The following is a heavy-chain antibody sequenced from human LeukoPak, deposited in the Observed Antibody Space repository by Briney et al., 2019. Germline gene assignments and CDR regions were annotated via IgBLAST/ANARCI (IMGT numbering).Heavy chain of an antibody. CDR1: GGSISRGSYY. CDR2: IYTSGST. CDR3: ARAGYCSSTSCPPGFDY. Sequence: SQTLSLTCTVSGGSISRGSYYWSWIRQPAGKGLEWIGRIYTSGSTNYNPSLKSRVTISVDTSKNQLSLKLSSVTAADTAVYYCARAGYCSSTSCPPGFDYWGQGTLVTVSS. V-gene: IGHV4-61*02. J-gene: IGHJ4*02. D-gene: IGHD2-2*01.